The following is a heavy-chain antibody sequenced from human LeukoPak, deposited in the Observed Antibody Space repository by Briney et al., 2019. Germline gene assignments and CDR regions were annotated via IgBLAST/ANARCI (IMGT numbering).Heavy chain of an antibody. CDR1: GGSISSSSYY. V-gene: IGHV4-39*01. J-gene: IGHJ4*02. CDR2: IYHGGST. Sequence: PSETLSLACTVSGGSISSSSYYWGWIRQPPGKGLEWIGTIYHGGSTYYNASLKSRVTISVDTSKNQFSLRLSSVTAADTAIYYCARHATGSNSGYYYGRPDEFDYWGQGTLVTVSS. D-gene: IGHD3-22*01. CDR3: ARHATGSNSGYYYGRPDEFDY.